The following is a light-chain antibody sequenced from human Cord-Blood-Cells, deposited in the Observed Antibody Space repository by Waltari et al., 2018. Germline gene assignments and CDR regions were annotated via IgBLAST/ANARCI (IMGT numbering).Light chain of an antibody. CDR1: QSVRSN. V-gene: IGKV3-15*01. J-gene: IGKJ2*01. Sequence: EIVLTQSPATLYVSPGERATISCRASQSVRSNLAWYQQKPGQAPRLLIYGASTGATGIPARFSGSGSGTECTLTISSLQSEDFAVYYCQQYNNWPYTVGQGTKLEIK. CDR3: QQYNNWPYT. CDR2: GAS.